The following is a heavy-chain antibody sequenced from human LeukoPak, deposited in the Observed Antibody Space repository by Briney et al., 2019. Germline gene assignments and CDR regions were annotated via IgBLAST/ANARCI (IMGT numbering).Heavy chain of an antibody. Sequence: KTGGSLRLSCSASGFTFSSYAMHWVRQAPGKGLEWVGRIKSKTDGGTTDYAAPVKGRFTISRDDSKNTLYLQMNSLKTEDTAVYYCTTGGYGGQFDYWGQGTLVTVSS. CDR3: TTGGYGGQFDY. D-gene: IGHD5-12*01. CDR1: GFTFSSYA. V-gene: IGHV3-15*01. J-gene: IGHJ4*02. CDR2: IKSKTDGGTT.